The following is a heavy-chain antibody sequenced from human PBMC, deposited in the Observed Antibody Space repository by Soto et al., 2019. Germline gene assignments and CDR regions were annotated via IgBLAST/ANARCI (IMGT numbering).Heavy chain of an antibody. CDR2: ITPIFGTA. V-gene: IGHV1-69*13. J-gene: IGHJ4*02. CDR1: GGTFNTYA. D-gene: IGHD6-13*01. CDR3: ASPAATGLY. Sequence: ASVKVSCKASGGTFNTYAINWVRQAPGQGLEWMGAITPIFGTADYAQKFQGRVTISADESTKTAYMELSSLRSDDSAVYYCASPAATGLYWGQGTLVTVSS.